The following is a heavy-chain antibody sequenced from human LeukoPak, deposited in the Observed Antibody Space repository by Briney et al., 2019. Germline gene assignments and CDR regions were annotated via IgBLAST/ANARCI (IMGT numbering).Heavy chain of an antibody. V-gene: IGHV3-30*18. D-gene: IGHD2-2*01. CDR3: AKVVVRYQLLRGYFDY. J-gene: IGHJ4*02. Sequence: GGSLRLSCAASGFTFSSYGMHWVRQAPGKGLEWVAVISYDGSNKYYADSVKGRFTISRGNSKNTLYLQMNSLRAEDTAVYYCAKVVVRYQLLRGYFDYWGQGTLVTVSS. CDR1: GFTFSSYG. CDR2: ISYDGSNK.